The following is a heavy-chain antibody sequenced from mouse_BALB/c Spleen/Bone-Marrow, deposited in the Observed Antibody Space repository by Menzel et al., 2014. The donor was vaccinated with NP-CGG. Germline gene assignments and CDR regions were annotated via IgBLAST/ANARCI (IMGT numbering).Heavy chain of an antibody. CDR1: GYTFTSYR. J-gene: IGHJ2*01. V-gene: IGHV1S16*01. CDR2: VNPSNGGT. CDR3: TIGGFDY. Sequence: VQLQQSGAELVKPGASVKLSCKASGYTFTSYRMHWVKLRPGQGFEWIGEVNPSNGGTNYNEKFKRKATLTVDKSSSTAYMQLSSLTSEDFAVYYCTIGGFDYWGQGTTLTVSS.